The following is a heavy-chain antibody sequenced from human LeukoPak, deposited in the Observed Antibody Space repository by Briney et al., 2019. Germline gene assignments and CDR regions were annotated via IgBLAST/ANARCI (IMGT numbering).Heavy chain of an antibody. Sequence: PSETLSLTCTVSAGSITGNYWSWIRQPPGKGLEWXXYIYYSGSTSYHPSLKSRVTLSVDTSKNQFSLKLRSVTAADTAVYFCARAGTYAIAYYYDYWGQGTLVTVSA. D-gene: IGHD3-22*01. CDR2: IYYSGST. J-gene: IGHJ4*02. V-gene: IGHV4-59*01. CDR1: AGSITGNY. CDR3: ARAGTYAIAYYYDY.